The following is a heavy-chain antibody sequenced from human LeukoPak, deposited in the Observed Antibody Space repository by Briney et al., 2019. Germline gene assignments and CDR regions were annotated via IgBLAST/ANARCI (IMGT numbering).Heavy chain of an antibody. V-gene: IGHV1-2*02. CDR2: INPNSGGT. J-gene: IGHJ4*02. D-gene: IGHD6-13*01. CDR1: GYTFTRYY. CDR3: ARVPAAAEYYFDY. Sequence: GASVKVSCKASGYTFTRYYMHWVRQAPGQGLEWMGWINPNSGGTNYAQKFQGRVTMTRDTSISTAYMELSRLRSDDTAVYYCARVPAAAEYYFDYWGQGTLVTVSS.